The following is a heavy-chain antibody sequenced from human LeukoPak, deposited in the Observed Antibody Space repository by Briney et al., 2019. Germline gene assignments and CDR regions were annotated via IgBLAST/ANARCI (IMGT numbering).Heavy chain of an antibody. CDR3: ARDQWGGDCGLCY. CDR1: GFTVSSSY. J-gene: IGHJ4*02. D-gene: IGHD2-21*02. CDR2: IYNGGST. Sequence: GGSLRLSCAASGFTVSSSYMSWVRQAPGQGLEWGSVIYNGGSTYYADSVKGRFTISRDNSKNTLYLQMNSLRAEDTAVYYCARDQWGGDCGLCYWGQGTLVTVSS. V-gene: IGHV3-53*01.